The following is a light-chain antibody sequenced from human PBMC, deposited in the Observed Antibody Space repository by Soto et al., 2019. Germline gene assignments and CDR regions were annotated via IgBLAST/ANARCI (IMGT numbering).Light chain of an antibody. CDR1: SXDVWSYNL. V-gene: IGLV2-23*01. CDR2: EGS. J-gene: IGLJ2*01. CDR3: CSYAGGSTYVV. Sequence: QSVLTQPASVSGSXXXXXXXXXTGTSXDVWSYNLVSWYQQRPGKGPNVMIYEGSKRPSGVSNRFSGSKSGNTASLTISELQAEDEADYYCCSYAGGSTYVVFGGGTKLTVL.